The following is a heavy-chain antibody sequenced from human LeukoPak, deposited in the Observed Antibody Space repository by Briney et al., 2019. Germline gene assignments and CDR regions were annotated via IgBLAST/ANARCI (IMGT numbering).Heavy chain of an antibody. CDR3: TRAVAGHPD. CDR1: GFSVNSNYY. V-gene: IGHV4-38-2*01. Sequence: PSETLSLTCSVSGFSVNSNYYWGWVRQSPGKGLEWIGNIYHTGDIFHNPSLESRVTMSVDTSKNQFFLKLTSVTAADAGVYYCTRAVAGHPDWGQGTLVTVSS. J-gene: IGHJ4*02. D-gene: IGHD6-19*01. CDR2: IYHTGDI.